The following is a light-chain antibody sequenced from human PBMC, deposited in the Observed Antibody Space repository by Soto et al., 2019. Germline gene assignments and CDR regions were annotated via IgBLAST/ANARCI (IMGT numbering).Light chain of an antibody. Sequence: QSALTQPRSVSGSPGQSVTISCTGTTSDVGGYNYVSWYQHHPGKAPKLMIYDVNKRPSGVPDRFSGSKSGNTASLTISGLQAEDESDYYRCSYAGSYTYVFGTGTKVTVL. CDR3: CSYAGSYTYV. J-gene: IGLJ1*01. CDR2: DVN. V-gene: IGLV2-11*01. CDR1: TSDVGGYNY.